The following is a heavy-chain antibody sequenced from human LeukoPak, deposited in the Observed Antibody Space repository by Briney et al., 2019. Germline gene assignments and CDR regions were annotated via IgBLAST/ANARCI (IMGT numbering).Heavy chain of an antibody. J-gene: IGHJ6*02. Sequence: PGGSLRLSCAASGFTFSDYYMSWVRQAPGKGLEWVLAISARGATTYFADSVKGRFTISRDNSKNTLYLQMNSLRAEDTAVYCCAKAGGDVWGQGTTVTVSS. CDR1: GFTFSDYY. CDR2: ISARGATT. V-gene: IGHV3-23*01. D-gene: IGHD3-16*01. CDR3: AKAGGDV.